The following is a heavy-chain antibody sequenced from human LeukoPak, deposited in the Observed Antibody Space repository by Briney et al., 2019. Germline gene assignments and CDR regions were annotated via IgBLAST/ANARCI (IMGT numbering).Heavy chain of an antibody. CDR1: GFTFSSYA. Sequence: GSLRLSCAASGFTFSSYAMSWVRQPPGKGLEWIGEINHSGSTNYNPSLKSRVTISVDTSKNQFSLKLSSVTAADTAVYYCARGVKYDYVWGSYRYHFDYWGQGTLVTVSS. V-gene: IGHV4-34*01. D-gene: IGHD3-16*02. CDR3: ARGVKYDYVWGSYRYHFDY. CDR2: INHSGST. J-gene: IGHJ4*02.